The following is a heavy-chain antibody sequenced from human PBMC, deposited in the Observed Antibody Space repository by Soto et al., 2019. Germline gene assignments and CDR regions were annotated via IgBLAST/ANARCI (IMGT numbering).Heavy chain of an antibody. V-gene: IGHV3-23*01. D-gene: IGHD2-2*01. CDR1: GFTFSRYV. CDR3: ARVPDLDYCSSTSCLYYFAY. J-gene: IGHJ4*02. Sequence: QPGGSLRLSCVASGFTFSRYVMTWVRQAPGKGLEWVSTINSNGGSTYYTDSVKGRFTISRDNSKNSLYLQMNGLRAEDTAVYFCARVPDLDYCSSTSCLYYFAYWGQGALVTVSS. CDR2: INSNGGST.